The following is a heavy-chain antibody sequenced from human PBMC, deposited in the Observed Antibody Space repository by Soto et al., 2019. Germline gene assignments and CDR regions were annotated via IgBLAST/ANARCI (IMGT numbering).Heavy chain of an antibody. D-gene: IGHD3-22*01. CDR1: GGTFSSYA. J-gene: IGHJ3*02. Sequence: ASVKVSCKASGGTFSSYAISWVRQAPGQGLEWMGEIIPIFGTANYAQKFQGRVTITADKSTSTAYMELSSLRSEDTAVYYCARSSYYYDSSGYYSRLGAFDIWGQGTMVTVSS. V-gene: IGHV1-69*06. CDR2: IIPIFGTA. CDR3: ARSSYYYDSSGYYSRLGAFDI.